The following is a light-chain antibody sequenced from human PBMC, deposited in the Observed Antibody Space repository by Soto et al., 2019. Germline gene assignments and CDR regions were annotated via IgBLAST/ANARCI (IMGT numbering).Light chain of an antibody. Sequence: QSVLTQPPSVSGAPGQRVTISCTGSSSNIGAGYDVHWYRQLPGRAPKLLIYGNSNRPSGVPDRFSGSKSGTSASLAITGLQAEDEADYYCQSYDSSLSGDVVFGGGTKLTVL. CDR1: SSNIGAGYD. CDR2: GNS. V-gene: IGLV1-40*01. CDR3: QSYDSSLSGDVV. J-gene: IGLJ2*01.